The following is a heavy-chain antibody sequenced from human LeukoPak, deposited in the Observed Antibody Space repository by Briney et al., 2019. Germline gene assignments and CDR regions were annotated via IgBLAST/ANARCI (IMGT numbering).Heavy chain of an antibody. CDR2: ISGSGGST. Sequence: HPGGSLRLSCAASGFTFSSYAMSWVRQAPGKGLEWVSAISGSGGSTYYADSVKGRFTISRDNSKNTLYLQMNSLRAEDTAAYYCAKSLSIFGVVIPPFDYWGQGTLVTVSS. CDR1: GFTFSSYA. CDR3: AKSLSIFGVVIPPFDY. J-gene: IGHJ4*02. D-gene: IGHD3-3*01. V-gene: IGHV3-23*01.